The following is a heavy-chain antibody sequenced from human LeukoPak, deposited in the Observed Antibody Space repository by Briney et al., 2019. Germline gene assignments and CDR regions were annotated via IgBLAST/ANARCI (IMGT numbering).Heavy chain of an antibody. Sequence: GGTLRLSCAASRFTFSSYGMHWVRQAPGKGLEWVAYIQYDGSNEQYADSVKGRFSISRDSSKNILYLQMNSLRAEDTAVYYCAKDRCSNGVGCYYYYMDVWGKGTTVTISS. CDR2: IQYDGSNE. D-gene: IGHD2-8*01. CDR3: AKDRCSNGVGCYYYYMDV. V-gene: IGHV3-30*02. CDR1: RFTFSSYG. J-gene: IGHJ6*03.